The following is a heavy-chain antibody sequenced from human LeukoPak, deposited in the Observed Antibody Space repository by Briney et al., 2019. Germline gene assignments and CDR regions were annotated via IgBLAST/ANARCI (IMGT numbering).Heavy chain of an antibody. CDR2: INHSGST. Sequence: SETLSLTCAVAGYSISSGYYWGWIRQPPGKGLEWIGEINHSGSTNYNPSLKSRVTISADTSKNQFSLKLSSVTAADTAVYYCARGRRGSYRGGYNWFDPWGQGTLVTVSS. CDR3: ARGRRGSYRGGYNWFDP. J-gene: IGHJ5*02. V-gene: IGHV4-38-2*01. D-gene: IGHD3-16*02. CDR1: GYSISSGYY.